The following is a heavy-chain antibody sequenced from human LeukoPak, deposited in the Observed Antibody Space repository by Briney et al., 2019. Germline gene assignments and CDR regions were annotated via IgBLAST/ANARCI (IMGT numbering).Heavy chain of an antibody. CDR3: TWVGARYYLDY. Sequence: KPGGSLRLSCAASGFAFNHAWMSWVRQAPGKGLEWLGRIKSKTNGGTTDYAAPVKGRFTISRDDSKNTLYLQIDSLKTEDTAVYYCTWVGARYYLDYWGQGTLVTVSS. CDR1: GFAFNHAW. V-gene: IGHV3-15*01. D-gene: IGHD1-26*01. CDR2: IKSKTNGGTT. J-gene: IGHJ4*02.